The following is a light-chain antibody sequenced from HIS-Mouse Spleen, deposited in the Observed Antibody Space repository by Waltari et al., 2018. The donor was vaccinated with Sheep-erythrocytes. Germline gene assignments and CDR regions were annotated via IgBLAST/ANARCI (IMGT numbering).Light chain of an antibody. CDR2: DVR. Sequence: QSALTQPASVSGSPGQSITIPCPGTSRDVGGYNYVSWYQQHPGKAPKLMIYDVRNRPSGVSNRFSGSKSGNTASLTISGLQAEDEADYYCSSYTSSSTWVFGGGTKLTVL. CDR1: SRDVGGYNY. CDR3: SSYTSSSTWV. J-gene: IGLJ3*02. V-gene: IGLV2-14*03.